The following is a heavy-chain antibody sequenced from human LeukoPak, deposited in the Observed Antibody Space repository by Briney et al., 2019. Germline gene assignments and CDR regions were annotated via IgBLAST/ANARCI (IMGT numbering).Heavy chain of an antibody. V-gene: IGHV1-18*01. J-gene: IGHJ5*02. CDR1: GYTFTSYG. CDR3: ARDLHYYGSGSYSYWFDP. D-gene: IGHD3-10*01. CDR2: ISAYNGNT. Sequence: ASVKVSCKASGYTFTSYGISWVRQAPGQGLEWMGWISAYNGNTNYAQKLQGRVTMTTDTSTGTAYMELRSLRSDDTAVYYCARDLHYYGSGSYSYWFDPWGQGTLVTVSS.